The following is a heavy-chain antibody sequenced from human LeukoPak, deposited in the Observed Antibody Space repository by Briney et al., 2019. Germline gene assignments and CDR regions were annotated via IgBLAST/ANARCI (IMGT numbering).Heavy chain of an antibody. CDR2: IFHTGIN. Sequence: PSETLSLTCNVSGGSVSNSSFYWGWIRQRPGKGLEWLGSIFHTGINYHHPSLKNRLITSVDTSKNLFSLQLTSVTAADTALYYCVGRIAVRGLGFDPWGQGTLVTVSS. D-gene: IGHD3-10*01. CDR3: VGRIAVRGLGFDP. CDR1: GGSVSNSSFY. V-gene: IGHV4-39*01. J-gene: IGHJ5*02.